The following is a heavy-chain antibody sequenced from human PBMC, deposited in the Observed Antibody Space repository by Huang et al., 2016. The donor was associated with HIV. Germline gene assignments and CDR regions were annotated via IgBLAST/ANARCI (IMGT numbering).Heavy chain of an antibody. CDR3: AHIGRLGNYYMDV. V-gene: IGHV2-5*02. CDR2: IYWDDDK. CDR1: GFSLNHKGVG. Sequence: QITLKESGPTVIKPTQTLTLTCSFSGFSLNHKGVGVGWIRQPPGKALEWLVLIYWDDDKRLTPSRKNRITITKDTSKNQVVFTMTNLDPMDTGTYYCAHIGRLGNYYMDVWGNGTTVTVSS. D-gene: IGHD7-27*01. J-gene: IGHJ6*03.